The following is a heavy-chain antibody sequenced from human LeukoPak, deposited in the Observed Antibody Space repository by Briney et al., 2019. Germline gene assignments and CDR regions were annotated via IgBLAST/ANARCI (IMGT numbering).Heavy chain of an antibody. D-gene: IGHD3-22*01. V-gene: IGHV4-59*08. Sequence: SETLSLTCTVSGGSISSYYWSWIRQPPGKGLEWIGYIYYSGSTYYNPSLKSRVTISVDTSKNRFSLKLSSVTAADTAVYYCARMSDYYDSSGCFDYWGQGTLVTVSS. CDR2: IYYSGST. J-gene: IGHJ4*02. CDR3: ARMSDYYDSSGCFDY. CDR1: GGSISSYY.